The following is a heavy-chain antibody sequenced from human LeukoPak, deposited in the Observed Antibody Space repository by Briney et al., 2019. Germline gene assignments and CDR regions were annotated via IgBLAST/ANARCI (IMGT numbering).Heavy chain of an antibody. J-gene: IGHJ6*02. D-gene: IGHD2-8*01. Sequence: GGSLRLSCAASGFTFSSYGMHWVRQAPGKGLEWMAVIWYDGSNKYYADSVKGRFTISRDNSKNTLYLQMNSLRAEDTAVYYCARDSPWSQAYYCYGMDVWGQGTTVTVSS. V-gene: IGHV3-33*01. CDR1: GFTFSSYG. CDR2: IWYDGSNK. CDR3: ARDSPWSQAYYCYGMDV.